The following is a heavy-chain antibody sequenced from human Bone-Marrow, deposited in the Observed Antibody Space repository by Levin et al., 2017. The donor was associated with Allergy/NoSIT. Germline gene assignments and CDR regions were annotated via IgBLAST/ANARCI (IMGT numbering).Heavy chain of an antibody. V-gene: IGHV4-59*08. J-gene: IGHJ4*02. Sequence: NPSETLSLTCSVSGGPISSYYWSWIRQAPGKGLEWLGYIYYSVRSSTNPSLRRPVTLSVDTSKNEVYLRLPSVTAADTAVYYCARHNVNGVGASAFDYWGQGILVAVSS. CDR3: ARHNVNGVGASAFDY. CDR2: IYYSVRS. CDR1: GGPISSYY. D-gene: IGHD1-26*01.